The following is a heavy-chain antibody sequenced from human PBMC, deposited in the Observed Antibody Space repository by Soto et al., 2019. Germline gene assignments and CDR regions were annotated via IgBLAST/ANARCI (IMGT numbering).Heavy chain of an antibody. CDR3: ARHRVPYCSSASCHLFDY. CDR2: IYPGDSDT. Sequence: GESLKISCKGSGYSFTSYWSGWVRQIPGKGLEWMGIIYPGDSDTRYSPSFQGQVTMSADKSTSTAYLQWSSLKASDTAMYYCARHRVPYCSSASCHLFDYWGQGTLVTVSS. D-gene: IGHD2-2*01. CDR1: GYSFTSYW. J-gene: IGHJ4*02. V-gene: IGHV5-51*01.